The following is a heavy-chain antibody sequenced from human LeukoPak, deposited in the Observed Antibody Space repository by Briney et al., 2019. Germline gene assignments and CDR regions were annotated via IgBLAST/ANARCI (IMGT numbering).Heavy chain of an antibody. CDR1: GFTFSSYS. Sequence: GGSLRLSCAASGFTFSSYSMNWVRQAPGKGLEWVSSISSSSSYIYYADSVKGRFTISRDNAKNSLYLQMNSLRAEDTAVYYCAREGMSEQQLALRAFDIWGQGTMVTVSS. CDR3: AREGMSEQQLALRAFDI. V-gene: IGHV3-21*01. CDR2: ISSSSSYI. J-gene: IGHJ3*02. D-gene: IGHD6-13*01.